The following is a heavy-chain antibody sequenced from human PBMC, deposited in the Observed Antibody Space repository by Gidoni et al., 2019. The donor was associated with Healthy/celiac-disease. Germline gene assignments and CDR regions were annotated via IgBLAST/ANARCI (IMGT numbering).Heavy chain of an antibody. D-gene: IGHD3-22*01. CDR1: GFTFGDYA. CDR3: TRDRYYDSSGYPSAVDY. CDR2: IRSKAYGGTT. Sequence: EVQLVESGGGLVQPGRSLRLSCTASGFTFGDYAISWVRQAPGKGLEWVGFIRSKAYGGTTEYAASVKGRFTISRDDSKSIAYLQMNSLKTEDTAVYYCTRDRYYDSSGYPSAVDYWGQGTLVTVSS. J-gene: IGHJ4*02. V-gene: IGHV3-49*04.